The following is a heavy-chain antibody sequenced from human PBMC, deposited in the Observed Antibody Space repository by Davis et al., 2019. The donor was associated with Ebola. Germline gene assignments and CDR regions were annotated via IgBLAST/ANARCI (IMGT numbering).Heavy chain of an antibody. J-gene: IGHJ4*02. D-gene: IGHD6-13*01. CDR2: MYYSGSG. CDR3: ARAGRSSWYFDY. Sequence: SETLSLTCNVSGESTRNYYWGWIRQPPGQGLEWIGYMYYSGSGNYNPSLKSRVTISVDASRSQFSLNLSSVTAADTAVYYCARAGRSSWYFDYWGQGTLVTVSS. V-gene: IGHV4-59*01. CDR1: GESTRNYY.